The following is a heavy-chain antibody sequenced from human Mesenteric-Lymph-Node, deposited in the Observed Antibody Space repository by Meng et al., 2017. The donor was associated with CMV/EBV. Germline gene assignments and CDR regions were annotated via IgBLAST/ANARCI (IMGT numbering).Heavy chain of an antibody. CDR1: GYSISSGYY. J-gene: IGHJ4*02. D-gene: IGHD6-6*01. CDR3: ARDFRSSSSTV. Sequence: ETLSLTCTVSGYSISSGYYWGWIRQPPGKGLVWVSRINSDGSSTSYADSVKGRFTISRDNAKNTLYLQMNSLRAEDTAVYYCARDFRSSSSTVWGQGTLVTVSS. CDR2: INSDGSST. V-gene: IGHV3-74*01.